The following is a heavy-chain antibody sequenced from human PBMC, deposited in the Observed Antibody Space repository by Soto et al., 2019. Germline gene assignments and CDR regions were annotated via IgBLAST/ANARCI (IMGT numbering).Heavy chain of an antibody. CDR1: GFTFSDYA. CDR3: AKYMVQSATRVFDY. J-gene: IGHJ4*02. CDR2: IGGRGDGI. V-gene: IGHV3-23*01. Sequence: EVQLLESGGDLVQPGDSLTLSCAASGFTFSDYAMTWVRQAPGKGLEWVSVIGGRGDGIEYAYSVKGRFTVSRDNSRDTLYLRMNSLRAEDTATYYCAKYMVQSATRVFDYWGQGALVSVSS. D-gene: IGHD2-8*01.